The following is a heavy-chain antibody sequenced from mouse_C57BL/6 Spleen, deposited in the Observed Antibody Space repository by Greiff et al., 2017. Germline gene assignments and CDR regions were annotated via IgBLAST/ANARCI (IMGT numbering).Heavy chain of an antibody. CDR1: GFTFSDYY. CDR2: INYDGSST. J-gene: IGHJ4*01. Sequence: DVKLVESEGGLVQPGSSMKLSCTASGFTFSDYYMAWVRQVPEKGLEWVANINYDGSSTYYLDSLKSRFIISRDNAKNILYLQMSSLKSEDTATXYCARDLYYYGSSYDAMDYWGQGTSVTVSA. V-gene: IGHV5-16*01. D-gene: IGHD1-1*01. CDR3: ARDLYYYGSSYDAMDY.